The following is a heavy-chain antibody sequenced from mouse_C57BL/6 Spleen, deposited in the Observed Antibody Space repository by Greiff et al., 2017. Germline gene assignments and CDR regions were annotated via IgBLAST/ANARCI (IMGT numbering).Heavy chain of an antibody. V-gene: IGHV1-59*01. CDR3: ARGGLGRGNSFDY. Sequence: VQLQQPGAELVRPGTSVKLSCKASGYTFTSYWMHWVKQRPGQGLEWIGVIDPSDSYTNYNQKFKGKATLTVDTSSSTAYMQLSSLTSEDSAVYYCARGGLGRGNSFDYWGQGTTLTVSS. J-gene: IGHJ2*01. CDR2: IDPSDSYT. CDR1: GYTFTSYW. D-gene: IGHD4-1*01.